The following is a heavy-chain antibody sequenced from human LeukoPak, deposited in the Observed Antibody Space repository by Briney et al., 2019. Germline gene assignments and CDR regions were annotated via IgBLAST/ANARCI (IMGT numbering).Heavy chain of an antibody. CDR1: GFTVSSNY. CDR3: ARNNYCDSSGSLDY. V-gene: IGHV3-53*01. Sequence: GGSLRLSCAASGFTVSSNYMSWVRQAPGKGLEWVSVIYSGGSTYYADSVKGRFTISRDNSKNTLYLQMNSLRAEDAAVYYCARNNYCDSSGSLDYWGQGTLVTVSS. D-gene: IGHD3-22*01. CDR2: IYSGGST. J-gene: IGHJ4*02.